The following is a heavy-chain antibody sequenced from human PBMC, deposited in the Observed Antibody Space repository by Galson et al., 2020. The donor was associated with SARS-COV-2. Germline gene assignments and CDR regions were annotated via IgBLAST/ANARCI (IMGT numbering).Heavy chain of an antibody. CDR2: ISYSGSA. V-gene: IGHV4-59*01. CDR1: DGPMSSYY. Sequence: ETSETLSLTCSVSDGPMSSYYWSWIRQPPGKGLEWIGYISYSGSANYNPSLRSRVTISVDLSKNQFSLKVTSVTAADTAVYYCARDPAPLIGDNYYTGKDVWGRGTTVTVS. J-gene: IGHJ6*02. CDR3: ARDPAPLIGDNYYTGKDV. D-gene: IGHD2-21*01.